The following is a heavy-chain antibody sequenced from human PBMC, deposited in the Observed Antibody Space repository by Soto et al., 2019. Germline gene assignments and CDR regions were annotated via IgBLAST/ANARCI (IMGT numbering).Heavy chain of an antibody. J-gene: IGHJ6*02. D-gene: IGHD3-16*01. Sequence: QSGGSLRLSCAASGFTFDDYAMHWVRQAPGKGLEWVSLISWDGGSTYYADSVKGRFTISRDNSKNSLYLQMNSLRAEDTALYYCAKDKGGYYYYGMDVWGQGTTVTVSS. CDR1: GFTFDDYA. CDR2: ISWDGGST. CDR3: AKDKGGYYYYGMDV. V-gene: IGHV3-43D*04.